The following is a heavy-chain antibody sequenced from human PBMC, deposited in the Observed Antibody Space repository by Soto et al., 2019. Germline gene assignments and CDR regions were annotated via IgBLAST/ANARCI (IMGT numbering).Heavy chain of an antibody. CDR2: INPNTGGT. CDR1: GYRFTDYY. D-gene: IGHD2-2*01. CDR3: TRAGGLGFCSGTSCYPNRYFDY. J-gene: IGHJ4*02. Sequence: ASVKVSCKASGYRFTDYYIHWVRQAPGQGPEWMGWINPNTGGTTYAQKFQGRVTMTRDMSMSTAYMELSRLRSDDTALFYCTRAGGLGFCSGTSCYPNRYFDYWGQGTQVTVSS. V-gene: IGHV1-2*02.